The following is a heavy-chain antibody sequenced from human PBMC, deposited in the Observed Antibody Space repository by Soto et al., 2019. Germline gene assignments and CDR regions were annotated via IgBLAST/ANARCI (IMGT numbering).Heavy chain of an antibody. CDR2: IDPSDSYT. J-gene: IGHJ5*02. CDR1: GYSFTSYW. D-gene: IGHD3-16*01. CDR3: ARHYERMKWFDP. V-gene: IGHV5-10-1*01. Sequence: GSLKISCKGSGYSFTSYWISWVRQMPGKGLQWLGRIDPSDSYTNYSPSFQGHVTISADQSISTAYLQWSSLKASDTAMYYCARHYERMKWFDPWGQGTLVTVSS.